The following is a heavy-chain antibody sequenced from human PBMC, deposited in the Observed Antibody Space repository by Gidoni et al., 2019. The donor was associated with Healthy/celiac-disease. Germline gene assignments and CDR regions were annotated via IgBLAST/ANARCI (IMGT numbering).Heavy chain of an antibody. V-gene: IGHV3-30*04. CDR1: GVTFSSYA. J-gene: IGHJ4*02. D-gene: IGHD3-22*01. CDR3: ARDPTNYYDSSGYYSYFDY. Sequence: QVQLVESGGGVVQPGRSLRLSCAAPGVTFSSYAMNWVRQAPGKGLEGVSVISYDGSKKFYAYAVKGRFTISRDNSHNTLDLQMNSLRAEDTAVYYCARDPTNYYDSSGYYSYFDYWGQVTLVTVSS. CDR2: ISYDGSKK.